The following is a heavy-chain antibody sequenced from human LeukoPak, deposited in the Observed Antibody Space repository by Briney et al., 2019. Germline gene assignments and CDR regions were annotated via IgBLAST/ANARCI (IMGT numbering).Heavy chain of an antibody. J-gene: IGHJ3*02. D-gene: IGHD2-2*01. CDR2: ISYDGSNK. Sequence: PGGSLRLSCGASGFTFSSYGMHWARQAPGKGLEWVAVISYDGSNKYYADSVKGRFTISRDNSKNTLYLQMNSLRAEDTAVYYCARDQDIVVVPAAMRPSWGAFDIWGQGTMVTVSS. CDR1: GFTFSSYG. CDR3: ARDQDIVVVPAAMRPSWGAFDI. V-gene: IGHV3-30*03.